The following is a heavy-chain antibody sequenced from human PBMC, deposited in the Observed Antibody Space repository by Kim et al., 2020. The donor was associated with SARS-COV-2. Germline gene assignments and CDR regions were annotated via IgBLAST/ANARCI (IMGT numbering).Heavy chain of an antibody. D-gene: IGHD1-26*01. CDR1: GFTFDDYA. Sequence: GGSLRLSCAASGFTFDDYAMHWVRQAPGKGLEWVSLISGDGGSTYYADSVKGRFTISRDNSKNSLYLQMNSLRTEDTALYYCAKAQWELPQPPYFDIWGQGTMVTVSS. J-gene: IGHJ3*02. CDR3: AKAQWELPQPPYFDI. CDR2: ISGDGGST. V-gene: IGHV3-43*02.